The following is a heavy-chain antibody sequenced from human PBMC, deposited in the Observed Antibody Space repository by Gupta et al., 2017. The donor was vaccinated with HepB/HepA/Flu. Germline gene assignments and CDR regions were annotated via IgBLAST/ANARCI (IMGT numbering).Heavy chain of an antibody. CDR3: AKRTERREFDY. Sequence: EVQLLESGGGLVQPGGSLRLSCEASGFTFSRYAMSWVRQAPGKGLEWVSGISSSGGTTYYADSVKGRFTISRDNSKNTLYLQMNSLRAEDTATYYCAKRTERREFDYWGRGTLVTVSS. J-gene: IGHJ4*02. V-gene: IGHV3-23*01. CDR2: ISSSGGTT. CDR1: GFTFSRYA. D-gene: IGHD1-1*01.